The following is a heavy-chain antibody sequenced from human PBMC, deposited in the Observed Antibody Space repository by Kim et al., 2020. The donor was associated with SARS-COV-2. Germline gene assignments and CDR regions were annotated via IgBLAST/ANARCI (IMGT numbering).Heavy chain of an antibody. CDR1: GYTFTSYG. CDR2: ISAYNGNT. D-gene: IGHD3-16*01. CDR3: ARDRNYDYVWGSYSYYFDY. J-gene: IGHJ4*02. Sequence: ASVKVSCKASGYTFTSYGISWVRQAPGQGLEWMGWISAYNGNTNYAQKLQGRVTMTTDTSTSTAYMELRSLRSDDTAVYYCARDRNYDYVWGSYSYYFDYWGQGTLVTVSS. V-gene: IGHV1-18*01.